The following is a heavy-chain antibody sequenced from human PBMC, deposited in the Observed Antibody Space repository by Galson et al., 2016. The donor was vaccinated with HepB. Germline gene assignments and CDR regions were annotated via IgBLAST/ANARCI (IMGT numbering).Heavy chain of an antibody. V-gene: IGHV3-23*01. Sequence: SLRLSCAASGFTFANSAMSWVRQAPGKGLEWVSGISANGDNAWYTDSVKGRFTISRDNSKNTLYLQVNSLRAEDTAVYYCARDREHEYGDYAFYGMDVWGKGTTVTVSS. CDR1: GFTFANSA. CDR2: ISANGDNA. J-gene: IGHJ6*04. D-gene: IGHD4-17*01. CDR3: ARDREHEYGDYAFYGMDV.